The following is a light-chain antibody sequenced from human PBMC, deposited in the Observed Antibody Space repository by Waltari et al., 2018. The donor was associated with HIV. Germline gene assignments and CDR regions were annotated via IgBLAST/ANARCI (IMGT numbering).Light chain of an antibody. J-gene: IGLJ3*02. CDR1: RSNLGYTS. CDR3: GTWESSLNAGV. CDR2: ENN. V-gene: IGLV1-51*02. Sequence: QSVLTQPPSVSAAPGQKVTISCSGRRSNLGYTSVSWYQQHPGTAPKLLIYENNKRPSEIPDRFSGSKSGTSATLGITGLQTGDEADYYCGTWESSLNAGVFGGGTKLTVL.